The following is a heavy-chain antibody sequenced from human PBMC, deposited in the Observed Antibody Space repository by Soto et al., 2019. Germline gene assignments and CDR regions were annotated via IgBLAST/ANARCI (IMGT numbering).Heavy chain of an antibody. J-gene: IGHJ5*02. CDR1: GYTFTGYY. Sequence: ASVKVSCKASGYTFTGYYMHWVRQAPGQGLEWMGWINPNSGGTNYAQKFQGWVTMTRDTSISTAYMELSRLRSDDTAVYYCARDENCSGGSCYPSGFDPWGQGTLVTVSS. D-gene: IGHD2-15*01. CDR2: INPNSGGT. V-gene: IGHV1-2*04. CDR3: ARDENCSGGSCYPSGFDP.